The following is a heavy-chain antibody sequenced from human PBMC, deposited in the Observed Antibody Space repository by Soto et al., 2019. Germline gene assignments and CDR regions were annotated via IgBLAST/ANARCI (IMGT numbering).Heavy chain of an antibody. CDR2: IYPGDSDT. V-gene: IGHV5-51*01. CDR1: GYSFISYW. Sequence: PGESLKISCKGSGYSFISYWIAWVRQMPGKGLELMGIIYPGDSDTRYSPSFQGQVTISADKSISTAYLQWSSLKASDTAIYYCARRAWGGHGWFDPRGQGTLVTVAS. D-gene: IGHD1-26*01. CDR3: ARRAWGGHGWFDP. J-gene: IGHJ5*02.